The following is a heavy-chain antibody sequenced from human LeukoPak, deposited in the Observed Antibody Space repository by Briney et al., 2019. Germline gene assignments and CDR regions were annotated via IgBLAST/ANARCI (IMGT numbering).Heavy chain of an antibody. D-gene: IGHD3-9*01. CDR1: GFTFSSYA. CDR3: AKDGPNYDILTGYDPGKPGFDY. Sequence: QAGGSLRLSCAASGFTFSSYAMSWVRQAPGKGLEWVSAISGSGGSTYYADSVKGRFTISRDNSKNTLYLQMNSLRAEDTAVYYCAKDGPNYDILTGYDPGKPGFDYWGQGTLVTVSS. CDR2: ISGSGGST. V-gene: IGHV3-23*01. J-gene: IGHJ4*02.